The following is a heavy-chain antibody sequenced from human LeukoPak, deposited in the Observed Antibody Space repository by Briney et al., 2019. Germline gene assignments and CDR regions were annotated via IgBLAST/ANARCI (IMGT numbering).Heavy chain of an antibody. D-gene: IGHD6-6*01. V-gene: IGHV3-48*04. CDR2: ISSSSSTI. CDR1: GFTFSSYS. J-gene: IGHJ4*02. CDR3: ARDGSSADFDY. Sequence: PGGSLRLSCAASGFTFSSYSMNWVRQAPGKGLEWVSYISSSSSTIYYADSVKGRFTISRDNAKNSLYLQLNSLRAEDTAVYYCARDGSSADFDYWGQGTLVTVSS.